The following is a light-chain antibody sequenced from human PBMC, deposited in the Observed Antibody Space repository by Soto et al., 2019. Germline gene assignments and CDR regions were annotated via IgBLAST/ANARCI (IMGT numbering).Light chain of an antibody. Sequence: QSVLTQPPSVSAAPGQKVTISCSGSSSNIGSDYVSWYQQLPGTAPKLLIYENNKRPSGIPDRFSGSKSGTSATLGITGLQTGDEADYYCAAWDKSLSGGVFDGGTKLTVL. CDR1: SSNIGSDY. J-gene: IGLJ2*01. V-gene: IGLV1-51*02. CDR2: ENN. CDR3: AAWDKSLSGGV.